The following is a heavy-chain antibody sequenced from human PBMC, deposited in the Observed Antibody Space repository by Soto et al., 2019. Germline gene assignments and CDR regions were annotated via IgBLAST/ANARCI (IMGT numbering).Heavy chain of an antibody. Sequence: PGGSLRLSCAASGFTFSSYAMSWVRQAPGKGLEWVAVISYDGSNKYYADSVKGRFTISRDNSKNTLYLQMNSLRAEDTAVDYCAKSGTMDYYYGMDVWGQGTTVTVSS. J-gene: IGHJ6*02. CDR2: ISYDGSNK. V-gene: IGHV3-30*18. D-gene: IGHD3-10*01. CDR3: AKSGTMDYYYGMDV. CDR1: GFTFSSYA.